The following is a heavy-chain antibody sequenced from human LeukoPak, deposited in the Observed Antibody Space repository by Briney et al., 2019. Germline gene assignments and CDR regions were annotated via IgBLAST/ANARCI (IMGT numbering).Heavy chain of an antibody. D-gene: IGHD6-13*01. J-gene: IGHJ6*03. V-gene: IGHV4-39*07. Sequence: SETLSLTCTVSGGSINSDNYYWGWIRQPPGKGLEWIGNIYYSGSTYYNPSLKSRVTISVDTSKNQFSLKLSSVTATDTAVYYCARANSSSWPYYYYYMDVWGKGTTVTVSS. CDR2: IYYSGST. CDR1: GGSINSDNYY. CDR3: ARANSSSWPYYYYYMDV.